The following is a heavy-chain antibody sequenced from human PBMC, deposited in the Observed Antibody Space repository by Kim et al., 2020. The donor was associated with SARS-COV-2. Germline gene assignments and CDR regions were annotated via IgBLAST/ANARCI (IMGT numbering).Heavy chain of an antibody. CDR3: ARNDGERFDP. D-gene: IGHD3-10*01. Sequence: NPTDAQGFTGRFVFSLDTSVSTAYLQISSLKAEDTAVYYCARNDGERFDPWGQGTLVTVSS. V-gene: IGHV7-4-1*02. CDR2: NP. J-gene: IGHJ5*02.